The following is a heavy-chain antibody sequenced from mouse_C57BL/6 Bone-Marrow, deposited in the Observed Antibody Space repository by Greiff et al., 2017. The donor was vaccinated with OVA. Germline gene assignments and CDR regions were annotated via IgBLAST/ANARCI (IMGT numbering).Heavy chain of an antibody. V-gene: IGHV1-85*01. D-gene: IGHD1-1*01. J-gene: IGHJ4*01. Sequence: QVQLQQSGPELVKPGASVKLSCKASGYTFTSYDINWVKQRPGQGLEWIGWIYPRDGSTKYNEQFKGKATLTVDTSSSTAYMELHSLTSEDSAVYFGARDYYGSSFYAMDYWGQGTSVTVSS. CDR2: IYPRDGST. CDR1: GYTFTSYD. CDR3: ARDYYGSSFYAMDY.